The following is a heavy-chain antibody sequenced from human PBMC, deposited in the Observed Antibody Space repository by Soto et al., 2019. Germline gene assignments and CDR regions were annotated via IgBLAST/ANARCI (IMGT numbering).Heavy chain of an antibody. Sequence: DVQLVESGGGLIQPGESLRLSCAAFGLTISGKKYVAWVRQAPGKGLEWVSGLYDVDGSFYADSVRGRCTTSSDSSKTTVYLQMNDLRPDDTAVYSCATWHEREHAYDVWGQGTTFTVSS. J-gene: IGHJ3*01. CDR3: ATWHEREHAYDV. CDR2: LYDVDGS. V-gene: IGHV3-53*01. CDR1: GLTISGKKY. D-gene: IGHD1-1*01.